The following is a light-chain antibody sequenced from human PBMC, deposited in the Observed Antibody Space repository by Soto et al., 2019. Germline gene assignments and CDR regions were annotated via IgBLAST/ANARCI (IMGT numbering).Light chain of an antibody. V-gene: IGLV2-11*01. CDR1: SSDVGGYDY. Sequence: QSALTQPRSVSGSPGQSVTISCTGTSSDVGGYDYVSWYHQHPGKAPKLMIYDVTKRPSGVPDRFSGSKSGKSASLTISGLQAEDEGNYYCCSYADTYTFVFGGGTKLTVL. CDR2: DVT. J-gene: IGLJ2*01. CDR3: CSYADTYTFV.